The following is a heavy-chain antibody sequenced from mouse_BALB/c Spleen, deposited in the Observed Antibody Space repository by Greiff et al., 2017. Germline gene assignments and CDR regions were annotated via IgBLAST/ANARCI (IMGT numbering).Heavy chain of an antibody. CDR1: GYTFTSYW. D-gene: IGHD2-1*01. CDR2: IDPSDSYT. J-gene: IGHJ4*01. CDR3: ARLYGNYDYAMDY. Sequence: QVQLQQPGAELVKPGASVKMSCKASGYTFTSYWMHWVKQRPGQGLEWIGVIDPSDSYTSYNQKFKGKATLTVDTSSSTAYMQLSSLTSEDSAVYFCARLYGNYDYAMDYWGQGTSVTVSS. V-gene: IGHV1-59*01.